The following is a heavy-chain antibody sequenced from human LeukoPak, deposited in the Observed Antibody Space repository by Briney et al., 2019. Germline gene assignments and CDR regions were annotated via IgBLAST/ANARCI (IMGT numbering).Heavy chain of an antibody. CDR3: ARGENRIAGACHYYYYYYMDV. Sequence: ASVKVSCKASGYTFTSYDINWVRQATGQGLEWMGWMNPNSGNTGYAQKFQGRVTMTRNTSISTAYMELSSLRSEDTAVYYCARGENRIAGACHYYYYYYMDVWGKGTTVTVSS. CDR1: GYTFTSYD. J-gene: IGHJ6*03. CDR2: MNPNSGNT. D-gene: IGHD6-19*01. V-gene: IGHV1-8*01.